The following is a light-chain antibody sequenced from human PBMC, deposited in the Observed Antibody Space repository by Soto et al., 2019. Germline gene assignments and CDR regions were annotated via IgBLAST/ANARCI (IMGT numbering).Light chain of an antibody. CDR1: QSVSSN. V-gene: IGKV3-15*01. CDR2: GAS. Sequence: EIVMTQSPATLSVSPGERATLSCRASQSVSSNLAWYQHQPGQAPRVLIYGASTRATGFPARFSGSGSETEFNMTISSLQSEDFAVYSCQQYHNLPLTFGGGPKVEIK. CDR3: QQYHNLPLT. J-gene: IGKJ4*01.